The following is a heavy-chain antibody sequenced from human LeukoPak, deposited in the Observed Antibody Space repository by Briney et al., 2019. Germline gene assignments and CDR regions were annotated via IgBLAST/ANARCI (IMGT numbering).Heavy chain of an antibody. D-gene: IGHD5-12*01. Sequence: GGSLRLSCAASGFTFSTYGMNWVRQAPGKGLEWVSSISSSSSYIYYADSVKGRFTISRDNAKNSLYLQMNSLRAEDTAVYYCARGVVATIGSWGQGTLVTVSS. V-gene: IGHV3-21*01. CDR2: ISSSSSYI. CDR3: ARGVVATIGS. J-gene: IGHJ4*02. CDR1: GFTFSTYG.